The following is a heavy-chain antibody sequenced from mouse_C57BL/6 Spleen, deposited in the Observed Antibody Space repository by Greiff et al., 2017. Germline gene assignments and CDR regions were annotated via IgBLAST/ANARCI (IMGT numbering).Heavy chain of an antibody. J-gene: IGHJ2*01. Sequence: EVMLVESGGGLVKPGGSLKLSCAASGFTFSSYAMSWVRQTPEKRLEWVATISDGGSYTYYPDNVKGRFTISRDNAKNNLYLQMSHLKSEDTAMYYCARGGVSGLTGTGFDYWGQGTTLTVSS. CDR3: ARGGVSGLTGTGFDY. V-gene: IGHV5-4*03. CDR2: ISDGGSYT. CDR1: GFTFSSYA. D-gene: IGHD4-1*01.